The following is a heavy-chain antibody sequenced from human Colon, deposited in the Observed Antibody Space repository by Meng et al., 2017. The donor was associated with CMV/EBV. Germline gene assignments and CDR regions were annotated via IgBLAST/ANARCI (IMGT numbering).Heavy chain of an antibody. Sequence: SLKISCAASGFTFDDYAMHWVRQAPGKGLEWVSGISWNSGSIGYADSVKGRFTISRDNAKNSLYLQMNSLRAEDTAVYYCTKGLQYSDFWAVDSWGQGTLVTVSS. CDR2: ISWNSGSI. J-gene: IGHJ4*02. CDR3: TKGLQYSDFWAVDS. CDR1: GFTFDDYA. D-gene: IGHD3-3*01. V-gene: IGHV3-9*01.